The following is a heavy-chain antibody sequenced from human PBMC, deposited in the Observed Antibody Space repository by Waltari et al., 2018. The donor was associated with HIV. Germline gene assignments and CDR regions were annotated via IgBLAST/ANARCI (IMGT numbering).Heavy chain of an antibody. CDR2: IRDNGQT. D-gene: IGHD2-21*01. CDR3: AKMSAIAPGTPGRVDH. V-gene: IGHV4-59*01. CDR1: GDPTKASF. Sequence: QVQLQASGPGLVKPSRTLSLSCVVSGDPTKASFWTWIRQPPERGLEYIVTIRDNGQTNYSPSFKSRVVLSIDTSKNQVSLKLHSVTTADTGVYYCAKMSAIAPGTPGRVDHWGRGALVTVSS. J-gene: IGHJ5*02.